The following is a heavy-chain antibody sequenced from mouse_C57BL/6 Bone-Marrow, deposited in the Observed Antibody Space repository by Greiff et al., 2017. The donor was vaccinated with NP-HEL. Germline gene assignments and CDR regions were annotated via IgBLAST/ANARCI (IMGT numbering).Heavy chain of an antibody. CDR2: IYPGDGDT. CDR1: GYAFSSSW. J-gene: IGHJ4*01. Sequence: VQGVESGPELVKPGASVKISCKASGYAFSSSWMNWVKQRPGKGLEWIGRIYPGDGDTNYNGKFKGKATLTADKSSSTAYMQLSSLTSEDSAVYFCARGIYYYGSSPFYAMDYWGQGTSVTVSS. V-gene: IGHV1-82*01. D-gene: IGHD1-1*01. CDR3: ARGIYYYGSSPFYAMDY.